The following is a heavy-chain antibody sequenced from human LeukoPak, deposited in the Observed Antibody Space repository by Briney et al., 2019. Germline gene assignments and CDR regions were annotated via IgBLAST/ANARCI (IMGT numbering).Heavy chain of an antibody. J-gene: IGHJ4*02. Sequence: SQTLSLACTVSGGSVSTYYSGWVRPPPGEGLGWMGYIIHSGSTTNHPSRKSRVSISVDTSKNQFSLKLSSVTATDTAVYDCATGRPGTTDYGGERTLVTVS. D-gene: IGHD4-17*01. CDR3: ATGRPGTTDY. CDR2: IIHSGST. CDR1: GGSVSTYY. V-gene: IGHV4-59*02.